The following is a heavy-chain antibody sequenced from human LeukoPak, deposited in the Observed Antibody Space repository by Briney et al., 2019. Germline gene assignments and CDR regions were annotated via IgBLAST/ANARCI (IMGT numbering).Heavy chain of an antibody. CDR2: ISGSGSGGST. D-gene: IGHD5-12*01. CDR3: ARGPSGYHNT. Sequence: PGGSLRLSCAASGFTFSSSAMSWVRQAPGKGLEWVPSISGSGSGGSTYYADSVKGRFTISRDNSKNTLYLQMNSLRAEDTAVYYCARGPSGYHNTGGQGTLVTVSS. V-gene: IGHV3-23*01. J-gene: IGHJ4*02. CDR1: GFTFSSSA.